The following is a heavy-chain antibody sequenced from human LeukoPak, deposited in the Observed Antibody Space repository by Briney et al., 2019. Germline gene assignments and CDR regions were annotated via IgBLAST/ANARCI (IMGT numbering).Heavy chain of an antibody. CDR3: AREGSSSSLIDY. J-gene: IGHJ4*02. D-gene: IGHD6-13*01. Sequence: SETLSLTCTVSGGSISSYYWSWIRQPPGKGLEWIGYIYYSGSTNYNPSLKSRVTLSVDTSKNQFSLKLSSVTAADTAVYHCAREGSSSSLIDYWGQGTLVTVSS. V-gene: IGHV4-59*01. CDR1: GGSISSYY. CDR2: IYYSGST.